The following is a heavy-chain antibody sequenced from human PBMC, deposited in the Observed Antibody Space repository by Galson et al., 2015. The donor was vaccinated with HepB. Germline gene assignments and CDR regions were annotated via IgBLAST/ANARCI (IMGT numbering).Heavy chain of an antibody. CDR1: GFEFSMYS. V-gene: IGHV3-48*02. CDR3: TRGDGADSWYSEF. D-gene: IGHD1-26*01. J-gene: IGHJ4*02. CDR2: ISGNSGRI. Sequence: SLRLSCAASGFEFSMYSMYWVRQAPGKGLEWISYISGNSGRIDYADSVQGRFTISRDNARNSMYLQMRSLKDEDTAVYFCTRGDGADSWYSEFWGQGTLVTVSS.